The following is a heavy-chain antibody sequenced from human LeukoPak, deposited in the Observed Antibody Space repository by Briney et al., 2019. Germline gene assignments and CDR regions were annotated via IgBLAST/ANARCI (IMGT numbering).Heavy chain of an antibody. V-gene: IGHV3-23*01. J-gene: IGHJ6*02. D-gene: IGHD4-17*01. CDR3: AREPDYGSSRGLTKLYYYYGMDV. CDR2: ISGSGGST. CDR1: GFTFSSYA. Sequence: GGSLRLSCAASGFTFSSYAMSWVRQAPGKGLEWVSAISGSGGSTYYADSVKGRFTISRDNSKNTLYLQMNSLRAEDTAVYYCAREPDYGSSRGLTKLYYYYGMDVWGQGTTVTVSS.